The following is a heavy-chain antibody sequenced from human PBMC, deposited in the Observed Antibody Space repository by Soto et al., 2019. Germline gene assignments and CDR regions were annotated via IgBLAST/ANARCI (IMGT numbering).Heavy chain of an antibody. CDR3: AAGTDTAMEQGADY. CDR1: GFTFSDHS. D-gene: IGHD5-18*01. Sequence: GGSLRLSCAASGFTFSDHSMNWVRQAPGKGLEWVSSISTTGRYIYYADSMAGRFTTSRDNAKNSLYLQINSLRGEDTAVYYCAAGTDTAMEQGADYWGQGTLVTVSS. V-gene: IGHV3-21*01. J-gene: IGHJ4*02. CDR2: ISTTGRYI.